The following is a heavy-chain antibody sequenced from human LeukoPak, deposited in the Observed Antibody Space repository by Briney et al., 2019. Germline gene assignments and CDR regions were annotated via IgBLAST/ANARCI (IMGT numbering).Heavy chain of an antibody. J-gene: IGHJ4*02. CDR3: VTLPD. CDR2: INSKSAGGTT. D-gene: IGHD5-18*01. Sequence: PGGSLRLSCEASGITISNAWMSWVRQAPGKGLEWVARINSKSAGGTTEHAAPVKGRFTISTDDTKHTLYMQRNRQTIEDTAVYDCVTLPDWGQGTLVTVSS. V-gene: IGHV3-15*01. CDR1: GITISNAW.